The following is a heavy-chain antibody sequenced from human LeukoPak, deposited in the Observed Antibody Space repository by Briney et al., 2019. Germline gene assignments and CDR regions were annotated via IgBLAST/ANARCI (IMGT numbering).Heavy chain of an antibody. J-gene: IGHJ1*01. Sequence: SVKVSCKASGGIYRRYSITWVRQALGQGLEWMGGIVPPLGTANYAQKFQGRVTITTDESTNTAYMELTSLTSEDAAVYYCTTYGSNIAEYFEHWGQGTLVSVSS. CDR2: IVPPLGTA. V-gene: IGHV1-69*16. D-gene: IGHD4-23*01. CDR3: TTYGSNIAEYFEH. CDR1: GGIYRRYS.